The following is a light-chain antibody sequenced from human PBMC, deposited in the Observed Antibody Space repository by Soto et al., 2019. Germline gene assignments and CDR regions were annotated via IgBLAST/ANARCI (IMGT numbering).Light chain of an antibody. CDR2: EDN. Sequence: NFMLTQPHSVSESPGKTVTISCTRSSGSIASNYVQWYQQRPGSAPTTVIYEDNQRPSGVPDRFSGSIDSSSNSASLTISGLKTEDEADYYGQSYDSSNQGVFGGGTKVTVL. V-gene: IGLV6-57*04. CDR3: QSYDSSNQGV. CDR1: SGSIASNY. J-gene: IGLJ2*01.